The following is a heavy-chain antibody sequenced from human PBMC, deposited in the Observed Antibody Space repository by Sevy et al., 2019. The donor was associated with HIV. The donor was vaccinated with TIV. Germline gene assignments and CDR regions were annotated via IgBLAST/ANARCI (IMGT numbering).Heavy chain of an antibody. J-gene: IGHJ6*02. CDR3: ARHGDTFFDFWSGYYPLPIMDV. CDR1: GYTFTSYG. Sequence: ASVKVSCKASGYTFTSYGISWVRQAPGQGLQWMGWISGYNRNTKYAQNFQGRVIMTTETSTSTAKMGLGSLTSDDTAVYYCARHGDTFFDFWSGYYPLPIMDVWGQGTTVTVSS. V-gene: IGHV1-18*04. CDR2: ISGYNRNT. D-gene: IGHD3-3*01.